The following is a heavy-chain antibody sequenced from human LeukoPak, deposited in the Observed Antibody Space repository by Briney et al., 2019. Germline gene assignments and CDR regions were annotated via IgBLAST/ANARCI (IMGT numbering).Heavy chain of an antibody. V-gene: IGHV4-38-2*01. CDR1: GYSISSGYY. Sequence: SETLSLTCAVSGYSISSGYYWGWIRQPPGNGLEWIGSIYHIGSTYYNPSLKSRVTISVDTSKNRFSLKLSSVTAADTAVYYCGRQDYSNFVDYWGQGILVTVSS. J-gene: IGHJ4*02. CDR2: IYHIGST. CDR3: GRQDYSNFVDY. D-gene: IGHD4-11*01.